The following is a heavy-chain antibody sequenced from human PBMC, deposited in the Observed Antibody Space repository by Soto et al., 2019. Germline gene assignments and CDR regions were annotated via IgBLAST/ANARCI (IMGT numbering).Heavy chain of an antibody. D-gene: IGHD3-16*01. CDR2: INPNSGGT. CDR3: ARTNIRGNYFYSLDV. CDR1: GYTFTAYY. J-gene: IGHJ6*02. V-gene: IGHV1-2*02. Sequence: ASVKVSCKASGYTFTAYYIHWVRQAPGQGLEWMGWINPNSGGTHYAQKFQGRVTMTGDMSLSTAYMELTSLRSDDTAVYYCARTNIRGNYFYSLDVWGQGTTVTVSS.